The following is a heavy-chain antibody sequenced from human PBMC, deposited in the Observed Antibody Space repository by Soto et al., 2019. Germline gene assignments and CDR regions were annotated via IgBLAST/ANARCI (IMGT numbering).Heavy chain of an antibody. J-gene: IGHJ3*01. Sequence: QITLKESGPTLVKPTQTLTLTCIFSGFSFSADGVGVGWIRQPPGKALEWLALIYWDDDTRYRPSLKSRLTITKDSPKHQVALTMTNMDRLDTATYYCAHAFGGTSWPNDAVDVWGQGTVVTVSS. CDR3: AHAFGGTSWPNDAVDV. CDR2: IYWDDDT. V-gene: IGHV2-5*02. CDR1: GFSFSADGVG. D-gene: IGHD3-16*01.